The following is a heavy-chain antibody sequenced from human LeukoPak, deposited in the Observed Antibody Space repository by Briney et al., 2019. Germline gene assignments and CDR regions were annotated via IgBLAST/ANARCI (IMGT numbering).Heavy chain of an antibody. D-gene: IGHD3-22*01. CDR2: ISSNGGST. V-gene: IGHV3-64D*09. Sequence: GGSLRLSCSASGVTFSTYFMHWVRQAPGKGLEYVSAISSNGGSTYYADSVKGRFTISRDNSKNTLYLQMSSVRAEDTAVYHCVKDDSYYYDSSGYPHWGQGTLVTVSS. J-gene: IGHJ4*02. CDR1: GVTFSTYF. CDR3: VKDDSYYYDSSGYPH.